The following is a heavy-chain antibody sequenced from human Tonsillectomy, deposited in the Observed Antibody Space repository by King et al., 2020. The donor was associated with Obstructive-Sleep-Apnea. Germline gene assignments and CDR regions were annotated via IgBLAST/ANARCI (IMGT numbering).Heavy chain of an antibody. V-gene: IGHV3-73*01. Sequence: VQLVESGGGLVQPGGSLKISCAASGFTFSGSAMHWVRQASGKGLEGVGRIRSKANSYATAYAASVEGRFTISRDVSKNTAYLQMNSLKTEDSAVYYCTRHPPRITIFGVVKYYFDYWGQGTLVTVSS. CDR1: GFTFSGSA. CDR2: IRSKANSYAT. D-gene: IGHD3-3*01. J-gene: IGHJ4*02. CDR3: TRHPPRITIFGVVKYYFDY.